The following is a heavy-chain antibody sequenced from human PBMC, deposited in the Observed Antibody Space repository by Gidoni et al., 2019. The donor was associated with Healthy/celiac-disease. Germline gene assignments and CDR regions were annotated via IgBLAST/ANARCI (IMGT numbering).Heavy chain of an antibody. D-gene: IGHD2-15*01. CDR1: GGPFSSYT. V-gene: IGHV1-69*08. Sequence: QVQLVQSGAEVKKPGVSVKVSCKASGGPFSSYTISWVRQAPGKGLEWMGRIIPILGIANYAQKFQGRVTITADKSTSTAYMELISLRSEDTAVYYCARESTPRGPVDYWGQGTLVTVSS. CDR3: ARESTPRGPVDY. J-gene: IGHJ4*02. CDR2: IIPILGIA.